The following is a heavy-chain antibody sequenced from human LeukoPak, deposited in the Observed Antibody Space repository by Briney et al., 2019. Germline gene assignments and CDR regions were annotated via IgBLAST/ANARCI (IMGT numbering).Heavy chain of an antibody. Sequence: GGSLRLSCAASGFTVSSNYMSWVRQAPGKGLEWVSVIYSGGSTCYADSVKGRFTISRDNSKNTLHLQMNSLRAEDTAVYYCARVAAAAGTNLGWFDPWGQGTLVTVSS. J-gene: IGHJ5*02. CDR2: IYSGGST. D-gene: IGHD6-13*01. CDR3: ARVAAAAGTNLGWFDP. V-gene: IGHV3-53*01. CDR1: GFTVSSNY.